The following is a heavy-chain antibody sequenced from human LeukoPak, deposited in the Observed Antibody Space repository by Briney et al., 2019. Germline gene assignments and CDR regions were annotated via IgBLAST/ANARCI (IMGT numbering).Heavy chain of an antibody. CDR1: GYTFTGYY. CDR2: INPNSGGT. V-gene: IGHV1-2*06. D-gene: IGHD2-15*01. J-gene: IGHJ4*02. CDR3: ARGLNNVVVVVAATNFDY. Sequence: ASVKVSCKASGYTFTGYYMHWVRQAPGQGLEWMGRINPNSGGTNYAQKFQGRVTMTRDTSISTAYMELSRLRSDDTAVYYCARGLNNVVVVVAATNFDYWGQGTLVTVSS.